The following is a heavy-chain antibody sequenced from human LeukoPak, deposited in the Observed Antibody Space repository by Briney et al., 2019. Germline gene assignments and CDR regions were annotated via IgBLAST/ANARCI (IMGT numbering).Heavy chain of an antibody. CDR2: ISWNSAYI. D-gene: IGHD3-10*01. CDR3: AKDILRSGAAFDY. Sequence: GRSLRLSCAAAGFSFDDYDMHWVRRAPGKGLEYVSGISWNSAYIVYADSVKGRFTISGDNAKNSLYLQTNSLRPEDTALYYCAKDILRSGAAFDYWGQGTLATVSS. CDR1: GFSFDDYD. J-gene: IGHJ4*02. V-gene: IGHV3-9*01.